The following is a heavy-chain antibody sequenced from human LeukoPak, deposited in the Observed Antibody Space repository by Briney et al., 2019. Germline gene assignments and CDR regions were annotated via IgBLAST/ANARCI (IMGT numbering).Heavy chain of an antibody. J-gene: IGHJ4*02. CDR2: INQGGSGK. CDR3: ARDRRSSAGSDF. Sequence: GGSLRLSCATSGFTFSNYWMSWVRQAPGEGLEWVANINQGGSGKYYLDSVKGRFSISRDNAKNSLFLRMGSLRADDTAVYYCARDRRSSAGSDFWGQGTRVTV. CDR1: GFTFSNYW. V-gene: IGHV3-7*01. D-gene: IGHD6-13*01.